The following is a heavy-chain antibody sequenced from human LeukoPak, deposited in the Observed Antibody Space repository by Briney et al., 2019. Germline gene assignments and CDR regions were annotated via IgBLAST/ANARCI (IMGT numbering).Heavy chain of an antibody. CDR3: ATVFEH. Sequence: GGSLRLSCAVSGFTLNSNWIHWVRQAPGQGLVWVSRINEDGRGTSYADSVKGRFTISKDDAKNTVYLQMNSLRAEDTAVYYCATVFEHWGQGTLVTVSS. V-gene: IGHV3-74*01. CDR1: GFTLNSNW. CDR2: INEDGRGT. J-gene: IGHJ4*02.